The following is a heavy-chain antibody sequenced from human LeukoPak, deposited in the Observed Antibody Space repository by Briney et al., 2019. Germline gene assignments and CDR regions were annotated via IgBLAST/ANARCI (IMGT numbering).Heavy chain of an antibody. J-gene: IGHJ6*04. V-gene: IGHV3-30*18. D-gene: IGHD3-10*01. CDR1: GFTFSSYG. CDR3: AKGGSGSRGDIMDV. CDR2: ISYDGGNK. Sequence: GGSLRLSCAASGFTFSSYGMHWVRQAPGKGLEWVSVISYDGGNKYYADSVKGRFTISRDNSKNTLYLQMNSLRAEDTAVYYCAKGGSGSRGDIMDVWGKGTTVTVSS.